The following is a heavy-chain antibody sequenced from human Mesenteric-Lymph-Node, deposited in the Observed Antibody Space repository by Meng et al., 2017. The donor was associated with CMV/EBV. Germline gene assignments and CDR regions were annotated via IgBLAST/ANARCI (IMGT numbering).Heavy chain of an antibody. Sequence: ASVKVSCKASGYTFTSYGVSWVRQAPGQGLEWMGWINPNSGGTNYAQKFQGRVTMTRDTSISTAYMELSRLRSDDTAVYYCASYSGGSSWAAYAEYFQHWGQGTLVTVSS. D-gene: IGHD6-13*01. CDR2: INPNSGGT. CDR1: GYTFTSYG. J-gene: IGHJ1*01. V-gene: IGHV1-2*02. CDR3: ASYSGGSSWAAYAEYFQH.